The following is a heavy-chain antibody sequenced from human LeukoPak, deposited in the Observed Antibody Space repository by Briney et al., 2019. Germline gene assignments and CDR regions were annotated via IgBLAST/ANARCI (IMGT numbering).Heavy chain of an antibody. CDR2: ISGSGGST. J-gene: IGHJ4*02. Sequence: PGGSLRLSCAASGFTFSSYAMSWVRQAPGKGLEWVSAISGSGGSTYYADSVKGRFTISRDNSKNTLYLQMNSLKTEDTAVYYCTTDYYDYVWGSYRPEYWGQGTLVTVSS. D-gene: IGHD3-16*02. CDR3: TTDYYDYVWGSYRPEY. V-gene: IGHV3-23*01. CDR1: GFTFSSYA.